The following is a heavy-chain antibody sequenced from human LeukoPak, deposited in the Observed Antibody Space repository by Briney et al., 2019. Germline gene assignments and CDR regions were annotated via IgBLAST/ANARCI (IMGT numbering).Heavy chain of an antibody. CDR3: ARHWRGKTNYDSSGYYTFDI. CDR2: IYPGDSDT. Sequence: GESLKISCKGGGYSFTNYWIVWVRQMPGKGLEWMGIIYPGDSDTRYSPSFQGQVTISADKSISTAYLQWSSLKASDTAMYYCARHWRGKTNYDSSGYYTFDIWGQGTMVTVSS. V-gene: IGHV5-51*01. J-gene: IGHJ3*02. CDR1: GYSFTNYW. D-gene: IGHD3-22*01.